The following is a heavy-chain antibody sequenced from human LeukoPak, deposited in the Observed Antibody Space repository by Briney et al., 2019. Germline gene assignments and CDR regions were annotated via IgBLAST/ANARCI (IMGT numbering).Heavy chain of an antibody. CDR2: INPNSGGT. Sequence: ASVKVSSKASGYTFTGYYMHWVRQAPGQGLEWMGWINPNSGGTNYAQKFQGRVTMTRDTSISTAYMELSRLRSDDTAVYYCARESRNGITGYYFDYWGQGTLVTVSS. D-gene: IGHD1-20*01. CDR1: GYTFTGYY. V-gene: IGHV1-2*02. J-gene: IGHJ4*02. CDR3: ARESRNGITGYYFDY.